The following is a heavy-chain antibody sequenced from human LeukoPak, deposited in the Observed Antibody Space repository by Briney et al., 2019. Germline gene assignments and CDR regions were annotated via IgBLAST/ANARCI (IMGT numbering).Heavy chain of an antibody. Sequence: PSETLSLTRTVSLGSTTVDYCSAGPQPPGKGLEWIGFIYYSGSTNYNPSLKSRVTISVDTSKNQFSLTLSSVTAADTAMYYCARHEAAGTLTDTWGQGTLVTVSS. J-gene: IGHJ5*02. CDR1: LGSTTVDY. D-gene: IGHD6-19*01. CDR2: IYYSGST. V-gene: IGHV4-59*08. CDR3: ARHEAAGTLTDT.